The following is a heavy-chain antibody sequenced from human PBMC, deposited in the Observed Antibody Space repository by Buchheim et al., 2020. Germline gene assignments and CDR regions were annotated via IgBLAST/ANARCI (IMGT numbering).Heavy chain of an antibody. Sequence: EVQLVQSGAEVKKPGESLKISCKGSGYSFTSYWIGWVRQMPGKGLEWMGIIYPGDSDTRYSPSFQGQVTISADKSISTAYPQWSSLKASDTAMYYCARQKSSSGWYEGDYYYGMDVWGQGTT. J-gene: IGHJ6*02. CDR1: GYSFTSYW. CDR2: IYPGDSDT. V-gene: IGHV5-51*01. D-gene: IGHD6-19*01. CDR3: ARQKSSSGWYEGDYYYGMDV.